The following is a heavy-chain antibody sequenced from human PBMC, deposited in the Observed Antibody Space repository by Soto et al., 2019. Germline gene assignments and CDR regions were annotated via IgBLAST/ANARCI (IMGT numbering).Heavy chain of an antibody. V-gene: IGHV3-21*01. CDR1: GFTFSSYS. CDR3: ARDRRYYYYGMDV. J-gene: IGHJ6*02. Sequence: EVQLVESGGGLVKPGGSLRLSCAASGFTFSSYSMNWVRQSPGKGLEWVSSSSSSSSYIYYADSVKGRFTSSRDNAKNSLYLQMNSLRAEDTAVYYCARDRRYYYYGMDVWGQGTTVTVSS. CDR2: SSSSSSYI.